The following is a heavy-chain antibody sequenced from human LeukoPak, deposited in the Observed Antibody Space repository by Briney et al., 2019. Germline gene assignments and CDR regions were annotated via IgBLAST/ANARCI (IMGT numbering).Heavy chain of an antibody. J-gene: IGHJ3*01. CDR2: IYYTGST. Sequence: SETLSLTCTVSGGSISTYYWSWIRQPPGKGLEYIGYIYYTGSTNYNPSLKSRVTISLDTSKNQFSLKVSSVTAADTAVYYCARRSVMTAINFDAFDFWGQGTMVTVSS. V-gene: IGHV4-59*08. CDR3: ARRSVMTAINFDAFDF. D-gene: IGHD2-21*02. CDR1: GGSISTYY.